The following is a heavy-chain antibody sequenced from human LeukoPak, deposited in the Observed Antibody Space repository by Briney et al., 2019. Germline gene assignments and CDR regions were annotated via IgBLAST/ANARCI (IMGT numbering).Heavy chain of an antibody. CDR2: IYYSGST. D-gene: IGHD3-22*01. Sequence: SETLSLTCTVSNGSISSGGYYWSWIPQHPEKGLEWIGYIYYSGSTYYNPSLKSRLTISLDTSTNQFSLQLTSVTAADTAVYYCARGYYDSSGYYYWFDPWGQGTLVTVSS. V-gene: IGHV4-31*03. CDR1: NGSISSGGYY. J-gene: IGHJ5*02. CDR3: ARGYYDSSGYYYWFDP.